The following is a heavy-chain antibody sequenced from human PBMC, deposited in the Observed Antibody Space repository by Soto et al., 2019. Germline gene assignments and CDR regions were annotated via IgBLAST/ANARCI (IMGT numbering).Heavy chain of an antibody. Sequence: QLQLQESGPGLVKPSETLSLTCTVSGGSISSSSYYWGWIRQPPGKGLEWIGSIYYSGSTYYNPSLKSRGTISVDTSKNQFSLKLSSVTAADTGVYYCARWNWDWYFDLWGRGTLVTVSS. CDR2: IYYSGST. D-gene: IGHD1-7*01. CDR1: GGSISSSSYY. J-gene: IGHJ2*01. CDR3: ARWNWDWYFDL. V-gene: IGHV4-39*01.